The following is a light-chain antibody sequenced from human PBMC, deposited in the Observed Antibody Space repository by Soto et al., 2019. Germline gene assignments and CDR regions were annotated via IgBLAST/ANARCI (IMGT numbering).Light chain of an antibody. CDR1: QTVYNY. CDR2: DAS. Sequence: EIVLTQSPATLSLSPGERATLSCRASQTVYNYLVWYQQRPGQAPRLLISDASNRATGIPARFSGSGSGTDFTLPINSREPEDLAIYFCQQRYDWPLTFGGGSKIEMK. CDR3: QQRYDWPLT. J-gene: IGKJ4*01. V-gene: IGKV3-11*01.